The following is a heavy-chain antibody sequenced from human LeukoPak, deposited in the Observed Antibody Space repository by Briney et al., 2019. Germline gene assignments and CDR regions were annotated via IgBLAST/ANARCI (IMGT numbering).Heavy chain of an antibody. CDR3: ARDSSGYYYSFDY. CDR1: GGTFSSYA. Sequence: PVKVSCKASGGTFSSYAISWVRQAPGQGLEWMGRIIPIFGTANYAQKFQGRVTITTDESTSTAYMELSSLRSEDTAVYYCARDSSGYYYSFDYWGQGTLVTVSS. D-gene: IGHD3-22*01. J-gene: IGHJ4*02. V-gene: IGHV1-69*05. CDR2: IIPIFGTA.